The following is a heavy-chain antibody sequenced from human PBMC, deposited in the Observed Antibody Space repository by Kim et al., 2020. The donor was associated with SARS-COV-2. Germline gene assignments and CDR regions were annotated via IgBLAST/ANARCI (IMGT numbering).Heavy chain of an antibody. CDR3: ARVYCSGGSCYHEHDWYFDL. CDR2: IYYSGST. J-gene: IGHJ2*01. CDR1: GGSISSYY. Sequence: SETLSLTCTVSGGSISSYYWSWIRQPPGKGLEWIGYIYYSGSTNYNPSLKSRVTISVDTSKNQFSLKLSSVTAADTAVYYCARVYCSGGSCYHEHDWYFDLWGRGTLVTVSS. D-gene: IGHD2-15*01. V-gene: IGHV4-59*13.